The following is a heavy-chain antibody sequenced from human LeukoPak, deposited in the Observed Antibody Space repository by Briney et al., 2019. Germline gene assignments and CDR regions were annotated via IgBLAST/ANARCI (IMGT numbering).Heavy chain of an antibody. D-gene: IGHD3-22*01. J-gene: IGHJ4*02. CDR1: GGSFSGYY. CDR2: INHSGST. V-gene: IGHV4-34*01. CDR3: ARGDYYDSSGYYRGRIDY. Sequence: PSETLSLTCAVYGGSFSGYYWSWIRQPPGKGLEWIGEINHSGSTNYNPSLKSRVTISVDTSKNQFSLKLSSVTAADTAVYYCARGDYYDSSGYYRGRIDYWGQGTLVTVSS.